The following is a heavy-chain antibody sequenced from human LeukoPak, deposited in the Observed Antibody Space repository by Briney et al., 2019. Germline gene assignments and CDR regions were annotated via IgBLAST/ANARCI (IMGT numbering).Heavy chain of an antibody. Sequence: PSETLSLTCAVYGGSFSGYYWSWIRQPPGKGLEWIWEINHSGSTNYNPSLKSRFTISVDTSKNHFSRKLSSVTAADTAVYYCASYCSGGSCYSAGGDAFDIWGQGTMVTVSS. CDR1: GGSFSGYY. V-gene: IGHV4-34*01. D-gene: IGHD2-15*01. CDR3: ASYCSGGSCYSAGGDAFDI. CDR2: INHSGST. J-gene: IGHJ3*02.